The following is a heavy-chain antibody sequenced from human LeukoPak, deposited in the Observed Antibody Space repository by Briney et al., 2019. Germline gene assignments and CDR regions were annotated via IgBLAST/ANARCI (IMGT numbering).Heavy chain of an antibody. V-gene: IGHV3-7*01. J-gene: IGHJ5*02. Sequence: GGSLRLSCPASGFTFSSYWMSWVRQAPGKGLEWVANIKQDGSEKYYVDSVKGRFTISRDNARNSLYLQMNTLRAEDTAVYSCARGADGVSSNSRGWFDPWGQGTLVTVSS. D-gene: IGHD2-15*01. CDR3: ARGADGVSSNSRGWFDP. CDR1: GFTFSSYW. CDR2: IKQDGSEK.